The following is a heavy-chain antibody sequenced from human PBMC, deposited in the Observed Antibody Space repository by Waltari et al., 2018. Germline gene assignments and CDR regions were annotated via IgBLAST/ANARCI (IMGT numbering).Heavy chain of an antibody. J-gene: IGHJ4*02. V-gene: IGHV3-9*01. CDR2: IYWNSDRI. D-gene: IGHD2-15*01. CDR3: TKDILAGGLDY. Sequence: EVKLVGSGGGLVQPGGSLRLSCAATGVTLKDYAWHWVRQVPGKGLEGVSGIYWNSDRIDYAESVKGRFTISRDNAKNSLYLQMNSLRLEDTAFYYCTKDILAGGLDYWSQGTLVTVSS. CDR1: GVTLKDYA.